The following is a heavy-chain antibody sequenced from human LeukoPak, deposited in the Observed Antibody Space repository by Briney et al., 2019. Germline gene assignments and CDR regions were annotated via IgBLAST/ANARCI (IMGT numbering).Heavy chain of an antibody. CDR1: GFTFSSYA. J-gene: IGHJ4*02. CDR3: VKGRSGTLYYFDY. Sequence: PGGSLRLSCAASGFTFSSYAMHWVRQAPGKGLEWVAVISYDGSNKYYADSVKGRFTISRDNSKNTLYLQMNSLRAEDTAVYYCVKGRSGTLYYFDYWGQGTLVTVSS. V-gene: IGHV3-30-3*01. CDR2: ISYDGSNK. D-gene: IGHD3-10*01.